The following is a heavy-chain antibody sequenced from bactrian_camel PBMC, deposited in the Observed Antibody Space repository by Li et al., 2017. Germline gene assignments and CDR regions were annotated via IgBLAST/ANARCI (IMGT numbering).Heavy chain of an antibody. CDR2: INSGGGSA. J-gene: IGHJ6*01. Sequence: VQLVESGGGLVQPGGSLRLSCATSGFTFSIYAMSWVRQAPGKGLEWVSAINSGGGSAVYADSVKGRFTISRDNSRNTVYLQMNSLKPEDTAMYYCAADRDDLGDYSDYEPCTDFHYWGRGTQVTVS. CDR3: AADRDDLGDYSDYEPCTDFHY. D-gene: IGHD4*01. CDR1: GFTFSIYA. V-gene: IGHV3S40*01.